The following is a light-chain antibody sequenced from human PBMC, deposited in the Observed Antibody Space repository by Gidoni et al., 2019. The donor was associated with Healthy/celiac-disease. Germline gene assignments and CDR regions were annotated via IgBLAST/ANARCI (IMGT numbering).Light chain of an antibody. J-gene: IGLJ2*01. CDR1: ALPKQY. Sequence: SYELTQPPSVSVSPGQTARITCSGDALPKQYAYWYQQKPGQAPVLVIYIDSERPSGIPERFSGSSSGTTVTLTISGVQAEDEADYYCQSADSSGTLLVFGGGTKLTVL. CDR3: QSADSSGTLLV. CDR2: IDS. V-gene: IGLV3-25*03.